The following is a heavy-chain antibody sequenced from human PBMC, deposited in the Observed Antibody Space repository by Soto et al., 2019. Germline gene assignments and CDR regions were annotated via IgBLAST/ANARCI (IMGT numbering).Heavy chain of an antibody. V-gene: IGHV1-8*01. CDR1: GYTFTSYE. CDR2: MNPNSGDT. CDR3: ARGELLWFGELLW. J-gene: IGHJ4*02. D-gene: IGHD3-10*01. Sequence: QVQLVQSGAEVKKPGASVKVSCKASGYTFTSYEINWVRQATGQGLEWMGWMNPNSGDTGYAQKFQGRVTMTRNTSISTAYMELSSLRSEDTAVYYCARGELLWFGELLWWGQATLVTVSS.